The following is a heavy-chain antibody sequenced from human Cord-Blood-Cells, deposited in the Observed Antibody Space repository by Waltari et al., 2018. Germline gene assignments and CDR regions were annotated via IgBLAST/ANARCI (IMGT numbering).Heavy chain of an antibody. CDR2: MNPNSGNT. Sequence: QVQLVQSGAEVKKTGASVKVSCKASGYTFTSYDINWVRQATGQGLEWMGRMNPNSGNTGYAQQFQSRVTMTRNTSISTAYMELSSLRSEDTAVYYCARVGYSSSWYDYWGQGTLVTVSS. CDR3: ARVGYSSSWYDY. CDR1: GYTFTSYD. J-gene: IGHJ4*02. V-gene: IGHV1-8*01. D-gene: IGHD6-13*01.